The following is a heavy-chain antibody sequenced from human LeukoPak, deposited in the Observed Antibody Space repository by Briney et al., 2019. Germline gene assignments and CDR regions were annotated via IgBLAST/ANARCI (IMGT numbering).Heavy chain of an antibody. V-gene: IGHV2-70*11. CDR1: GFSLSTSGMC. J-gene: IGHJ4*02. CDR2: IDWDDDK. Sequence: SGPALVKPTQTLTLTCTFSGFSLSTSGMCVSWIRQPPGKALEWLARIDWDDDKYYSTSLKTRLTISKDTSKNQVVLTMTNMDPVDTATYYCARITYDSSGYSPPDYWGQGTLVTVSS. D-gene: IGHD3-22*01. CDR3: ARITYDSSGYSPPDY.